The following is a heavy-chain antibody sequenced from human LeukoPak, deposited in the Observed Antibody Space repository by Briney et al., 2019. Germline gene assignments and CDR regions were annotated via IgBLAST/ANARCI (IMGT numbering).Heavy chain of an antibody. CDR3: ARDMESGWVDYYYFYYMDV. D-gene: IGHD6-19*01. V-gene: IGHV3-11*04. Sequence: GGSLRLSCAASGFTFSDYYMSWIRQAPGKGLEWVSYISSSGSTIYYADSVKGRFTISRDNAKNSLYLQMNSLRAEDTAIYYCARDMESGWVDYYYFYYMDVWGKGPRSPSP. CDR2: ISSSGSTI. CDR1: GFTFSDYY. J-gene: IGHJ6*03.